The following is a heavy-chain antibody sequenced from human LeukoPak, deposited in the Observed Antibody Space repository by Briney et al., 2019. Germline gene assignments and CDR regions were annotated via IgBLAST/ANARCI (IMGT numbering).Heavy chain of an antibody. CDR2: ISSSSSYI. Sequence: PGGSLRLSCAASGFTFSSCSMNWVRQAPGKGLEWVSPISSSSSYIYYADSVKGRFTISRDNAKNSLYLQMNSLRAEDTAVYYCAREFGDYGHDAFDIWGQGTMVTVSS. CDR1: GFTFSSCS. J-gene: IGHJ3*02. V-gene: IGHV3-21*01. CDR3: AREFGDYGHDAFDI. D-gene: IGHD4-17*01.